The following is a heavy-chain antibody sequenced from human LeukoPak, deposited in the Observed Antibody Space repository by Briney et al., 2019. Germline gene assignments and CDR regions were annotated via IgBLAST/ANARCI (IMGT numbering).Heavy chain of an antibody. Sequence: AETLSLTCTVSGGSISSNSYYWGWIRQPPGKGRVWIGRIHYSGIPYYNSSLKSHATMTVDTTNYLFALKLSSMTAAAPALYYCVRPHDYGDDGCCDLGRRGTRDTV. J-gene: IGHJ2*01. V-gene: IGHV4-39*06. CDR1: GGSISSNSYY. CDR3: VRPHDYGDDGCCDL. D-gene: IGHD4-17*01. CDR2: IHYSGIP.